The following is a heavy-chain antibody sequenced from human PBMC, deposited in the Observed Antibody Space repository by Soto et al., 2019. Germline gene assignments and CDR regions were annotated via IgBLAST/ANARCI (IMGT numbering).Heavy chain of an antibody. CDR1: GFTFSYG. D-gene: IGHD2-15*01. V-gene: IGHV3-30*18. Sequence: VQLLESGGGLIQPGGSVRLSCAASGFTFSYGIHWLRQAPGKGLEWVAYISYDSSNRFYGDSVKGRFTISRDNSKNTPFLQMNSLRAEDTAVYYCAKLVIGYCSGNTCDDYWGQGTLVAVSS. J-gene: IGHJ4*02. CDR3: AKLVIGYCSGNTCDDY. CDR2: ISYDSSNR.